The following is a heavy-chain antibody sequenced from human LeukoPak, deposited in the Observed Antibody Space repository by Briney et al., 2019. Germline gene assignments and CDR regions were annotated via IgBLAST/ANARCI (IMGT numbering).Heavy chain of an antibody. CDR1: GGSFSGYY. D-gene: IGHD2-8*01. V-gene: IGHV4-34*01. CDR2: INHSGST. CDR3: ASVDRMLPFLW. J-gene: IGHJ4*02. Sequence: SETLSLTCAVYGGSFSGYYWSWIRQPPGKGLEWIGVINHSGSTNYNPSLKSRVTISVDTSKNQFSLKLSSVTAADTAVYYCASVDRMLPFLWWGQGTLVTVSS.